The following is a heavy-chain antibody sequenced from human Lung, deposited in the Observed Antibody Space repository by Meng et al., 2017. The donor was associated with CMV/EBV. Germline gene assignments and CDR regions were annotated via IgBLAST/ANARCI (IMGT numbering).Heavy chain of an antibody. J-gene: IGHJ4*02. CDR3: ARDPYATGWAG. V-gene: IGHV4-4*02. CDR2: IYHSGGT. D-gene: IGHD6-19*01. Sequence: QSQECGRRLVTPSGTLSLTCAVSGGCISMSTCWIWVRQPPGKGLEWIGEIYHSGGTNYNPSLRGRVTISLDKSKNQFSLTLRSVTAADTAVYYCARDPYATGWAGWGQGTLVTVSS. CDR1: GGCISMSTC.